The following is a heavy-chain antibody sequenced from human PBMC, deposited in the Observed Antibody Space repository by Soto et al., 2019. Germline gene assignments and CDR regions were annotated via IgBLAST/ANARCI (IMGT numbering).Heavy chain of an antibody. CDR3: AREENIAVVPDY. J-gene: IGHJ4*02. Sequence: ESGGGVVQPGRSLRLSCVTSGFTFSRYAIHWVRQAPGKGLEWVAVISYDGSNKYYADSVKGRFTISRDNSKNALYLQMNSLRPEDTAVYYCAREENIAVVPDYWGQGTLVTVSS. CDR1: GFTFSRYA. D-gene: IGHD6-19*01. CDR2: ISYDGSNK. V-gene: IGHV3-30-3*01.